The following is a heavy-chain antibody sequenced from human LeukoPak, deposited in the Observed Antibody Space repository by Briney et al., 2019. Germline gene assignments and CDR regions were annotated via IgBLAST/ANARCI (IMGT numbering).Heavy chain of an antibody. CDR1: GFTFSSHG. CDR3: AVLFVSEGGY. CDR2: IESGGDTT. J-gene: IGHJ4*02. Sequence: GGSLRLSCAASGFTFSSHGMNWVRRAPGKGLEWVSGIESGGDTTYYTDSVKGRFTISRDNSKNTLYLQMNSLKDEDTAVYYCAVLFVSEGGYWGQGTVVTVSS. V-gene: IGHV3-23*01. D-gene: IGHD5/OR15-5a*01.